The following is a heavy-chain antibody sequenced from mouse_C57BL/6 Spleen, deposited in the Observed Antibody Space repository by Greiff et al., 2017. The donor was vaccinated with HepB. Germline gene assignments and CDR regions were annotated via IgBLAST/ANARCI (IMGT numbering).Heavy chain of an antibody. D-gene: IGHD1-1*01. J-gene: IGHJ1*03. CDR2: IDPANGNT. V-gene: IGHV14-3*01. Sequence: EVQGVESVAELVRPGASVKLSCTASGFNIKNTYMHWVKQRPEQGLEWIGRIDPANGNTKYAPKFQGKATITADTSSNTAYLQLSSLTSEDTAISYCARTTVGATRCFDDWGTGTTVTVSS. CDR3: ARTTVGATRCFDD. CDR1: GFNIKNTY.